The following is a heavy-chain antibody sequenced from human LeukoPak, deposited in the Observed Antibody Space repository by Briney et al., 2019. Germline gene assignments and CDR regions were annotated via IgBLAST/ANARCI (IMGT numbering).Heavy chain of an antibody. Sequence: GGSLRLSCAASGFTFSDPVMHWVRQAPGKALEYVSAINANGGSTFYADSVKGRFTISRDNSRNTLYLQMGSLRADDMAVYYCARVDGSNYPNWGQGTLVTVSS. J-gene: IGHJ4*02. CDR3: ARVDGSNYPN. D-gene: IGHD3-10*01. V-gene: IGHV3-64*02. CDR2: INANGGST. CDR1: GFTFSDPV.